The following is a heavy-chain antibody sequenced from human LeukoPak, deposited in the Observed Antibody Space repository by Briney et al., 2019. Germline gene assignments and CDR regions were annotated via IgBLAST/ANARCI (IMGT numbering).Heavy chain of an antibody. J-gene: IGHJ4*02. Sequence: SETLSLTCTVSGGSISSYYWSWIRQPPGQGLEWIGYIYYSGSTNYNPSLKSRVTISVDTSKNQFSLKLSSVTAADTAVYYCARAYSSGWYIDWGQGTLVTVSS. CDR3: ARAYSSGWYID. CDR1: GGSISSYY. CDR2: IYYSGST. V-gene: IGHV4-59*01. D-gene: IGHD6-19*01.